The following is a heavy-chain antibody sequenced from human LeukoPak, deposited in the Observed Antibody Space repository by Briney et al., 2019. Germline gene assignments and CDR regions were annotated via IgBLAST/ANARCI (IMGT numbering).Heavy chain of an antibody. Sequence: GGSLRLSCAASGFTFSSYGMHWVRQAPGKELEWVSFIRYDGSNKYYADSVKGRFTISRDNSKNTLYLQMNSLRAEDTAVYYCSESRRSFDWFDPWGQGTLVTVSS. D-gene: IGHD3-9*01. CDR1: GFTFSSYG. V-gene: IGHV3-30*02. CDR3: SESRRSFDWFDP. J-gene: IGHJ5*02. CDR2: IRYDGSNK.